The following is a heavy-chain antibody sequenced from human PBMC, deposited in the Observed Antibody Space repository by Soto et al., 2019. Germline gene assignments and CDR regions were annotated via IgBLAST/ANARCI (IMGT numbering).Heavy chain of an antibody. J-gene: IGHJ4*02. CDR1: GFTFSSYA. V-gene: IGHV3-23*01. Sequence: EVQLLESGGGLVQPGGSLRLSCAASGFTFSSYAMSWVRQAPGKGLEWVSAISGSGGSTYYADFVKGRFTISRDNSKNTLYLQMNSLRAEDTAVYYCAKAPFPRITMVRGVPYWGQGTLVTVSS. CDR2: ISGSGGST. CDR3: AKAPFPRITMVRGVPY. D-gene: IGHD3-10*01.